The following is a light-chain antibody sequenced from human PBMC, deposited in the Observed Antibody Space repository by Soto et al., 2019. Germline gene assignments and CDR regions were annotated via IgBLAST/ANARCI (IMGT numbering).Light chain of an antibody. CDR2: AAS. Sequence: DILMTQSPSSLSASVGDSVTLTCRTSQPISTYLNWYQHKSGRAPQLLIYAASSLQTGVQSRFSGSGSGTEFTLTISSLQPEDFATYYCQQSFRVPRTFGQGTKVEI. CDR1: QPISTY. CDR3: QQSFRVPRT. V-gene: IGKV1-39*01. J-gene: IGKJ1*01.